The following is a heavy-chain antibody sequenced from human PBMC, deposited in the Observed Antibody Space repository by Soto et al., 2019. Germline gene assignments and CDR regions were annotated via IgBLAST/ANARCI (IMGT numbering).Heavy chain of an antibody. CDR3: ARAYGGNSGVFDY. Sequence: QVQLQQWGAGLLKPSETLSLTCAVYGGSFSGYYWSWIRQPPGKGLEWIGEINHSGSTNYNPSLKSRVTISVDTSKKQFSLKLSSVTAADTAVYYCARAYGGNSGVFDYWGQGTLVTVSS. J-gene: IGHJ4*02. V-gene: IGHV4-34*01. CDR2: INHSGST. D-gene: IGHD4-17*01. CDR1: GGSFSGYY.